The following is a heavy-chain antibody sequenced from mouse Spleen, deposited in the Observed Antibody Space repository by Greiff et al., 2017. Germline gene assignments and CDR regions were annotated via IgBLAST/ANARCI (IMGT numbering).Heavy chain of an antibody. Sequence: QVHVKQSGAELVKPGASVKISCKASGYAFSSYWMNWVKQRPGKGLEWIGQIYPGDGDTNYNGKFKGKATLTADKSSSTAYMQLSSLTSEDSAVYFCARCYGDWYFDVWGAGTTVTVSS. V-gene: IGHV1-80*01. J-gene: IGHJ1*01. CDR2: IYPGDGDT. CDR1: GYAFSSYW. CDR3: ARCYGDWYFDV. D-gene: IGHD1-1*02.